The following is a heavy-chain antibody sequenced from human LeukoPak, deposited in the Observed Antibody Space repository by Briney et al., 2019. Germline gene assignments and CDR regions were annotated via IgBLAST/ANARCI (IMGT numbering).Heavy chain of an antibody. CDR3: WREGGGKVNYYFCF. V-gene: IGHV1-18*01. Sequence: GASVKVSCKASGYTFTSYGISWVRQAPGQGLEWMGWISAYNGNTNYAQKLQGRVTMTTDTSTSTAYMELRSLRSDDTAVYYCWREGGGKVNYYFCFWGQGTLGNGSS. D-gene: IGHD1-20*01. CDR1: GYTFTSYG. J-gene: IGHJ4*01. CDR2: ISAYNGNT.